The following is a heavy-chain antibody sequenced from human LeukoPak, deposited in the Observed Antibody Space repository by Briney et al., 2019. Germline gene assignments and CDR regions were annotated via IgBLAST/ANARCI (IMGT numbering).Heavy chain of an antibody. CDR1: GFTFSTYA. Sequence: GGTLRLSCAASGFTFSTYAMSWVRQAPGKGLEWLSALSGRGRDTFYADSVKGRFTISRDESKNTLYLQMNSLRAEDTAVYYCAIPGSAHYPAPFDFWGQGTLVTVSS. V-gene: IGHV3-23*01. J-gene: IGHJ4*02. CDR2: LSGRGRDT. D-gene: IGHD3-22*01. CDR3: AIPGSAHYPAPFDF.